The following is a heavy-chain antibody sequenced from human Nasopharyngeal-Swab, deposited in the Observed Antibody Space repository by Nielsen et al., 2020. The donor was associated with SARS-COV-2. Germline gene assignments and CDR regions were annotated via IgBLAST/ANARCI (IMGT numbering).Heavy chain of an antibody. J-gene: IGHJ4*02. CDR2: MSNSGSTI. CDR1: GFTFSDYY. D-gene: IGHD6-19*01. CDR3: ADISYSSIDY. Sequence: GESLKISCAASGFTFSDYYMSWIRQAPGKGLEWVSYMSNSGSTIYYADSAKGRFTISRDNAKSSLYLQMNSLRAEDTAVYYCADISYSSIDYWGQGTLVTVSS. V-gene: IGHV3-11*04.